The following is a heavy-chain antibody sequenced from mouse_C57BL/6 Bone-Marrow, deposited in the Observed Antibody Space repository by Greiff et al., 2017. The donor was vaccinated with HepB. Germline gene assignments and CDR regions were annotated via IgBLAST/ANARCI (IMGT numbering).Heavy chain of an antibody. Sequence: DVKLVESGGGLVQPGGSLKLSCAASGFTFSDYYMYWVRQTPEKRLEWVAYISNGGGSTYYPDTVKGRFTISRDNAKNTLYLQMSRLKSEDTAMYYCARHSNPAWFAYWGQGTLVTVSA. CDR3: ARHSNPAWFAY. CDR1: GFTFSDYY. CDR2: ISNGGGST. V-gene: IGHV5-12*01. D-gene: IGHD2-5*01. J-gene: IGHJ3*01.